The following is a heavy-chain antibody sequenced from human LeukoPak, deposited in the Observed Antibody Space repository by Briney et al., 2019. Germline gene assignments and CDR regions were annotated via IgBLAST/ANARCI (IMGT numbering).Heavy chain of an antibody. V-gene: IGHV4-59*08. J-gene: IGHJ6*02. D-gene: IGHD6-19*01. CDR2: IYYSGST. CDR1: GGSINSYY. Sequence: SETLSLTCTVSGGSINSYYWSWIRQPPGKGLEWIGYIYYSGSTNYNPSLKSRVTISVDTSKNQFSLKLSSVTAADTAVYYCARQAVAEPYYYYYGMDVWGQGTTVTVSS. CDR3: ARQAVAEPYYYYYGMDV.